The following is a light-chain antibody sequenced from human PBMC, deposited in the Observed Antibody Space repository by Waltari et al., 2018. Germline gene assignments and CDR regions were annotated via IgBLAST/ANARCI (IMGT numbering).Light chain of an antibody. CDR1: KLGDKY. CDR2: QDS. V-gene: IGLV3-1*01. J-gene: IGLJ1*01. CDR3: QAGDSSTGV. Sequence: SYELSQPPSVSVSPGQTASITCSGAKLGDKYACWYQQKPGQSPVLVIYQDSKRPAGIPERFSGSNSGNTATLTISGTQAMDEADYYCQAGDSSTGVFGTGTKVTVL.